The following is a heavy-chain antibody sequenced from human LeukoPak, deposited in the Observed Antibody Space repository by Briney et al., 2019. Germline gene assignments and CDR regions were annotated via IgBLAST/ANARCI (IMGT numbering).Heavy chain of an antibody. J-gene: IGHJ6*03. V-gene: IGHV4-34*01. CDR1: GASISSYY. CDR2: INHSGST. CDR3: ARADYYYMDV. Sequence: SETLSLTCTVSGASISSYYWSWIRQPPGKGLEWIGEINHSGSTNYNPSLKSRVTISVDTSKNQFSLKLSSVTAADTAVYYCARADYYYMDVWGKGTTVTVSS.